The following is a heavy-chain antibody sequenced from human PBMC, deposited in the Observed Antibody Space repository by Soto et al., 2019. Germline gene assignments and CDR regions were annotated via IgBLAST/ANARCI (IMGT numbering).Heavy chain of an antibody. Sequence: LSLTCAVYGGSLSGYYWSWIRQPPGKGLEWIGEINHSGSTNYNPSLKSRVTISVDTSKNQFSLKLSSVTAADTAVYYCARGLGAAAAHQYGYWGQGTLVTVS. CDR1: GGSLSGYY. CDR2: INHSGST. V-gene: IGHV4-34*01. CDR3: ARGLGAAAAHQYGY. D-gene: IGHD6-13*01. J-gene: IGHJ4*02.